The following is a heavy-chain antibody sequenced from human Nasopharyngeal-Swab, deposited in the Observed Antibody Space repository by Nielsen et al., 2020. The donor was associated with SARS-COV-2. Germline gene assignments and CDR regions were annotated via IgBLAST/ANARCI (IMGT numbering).Heavy chain of an antibody. Sequence: SETLSLTCAVYGGSFSGYYWSWIRQPPGKGLEWIGEIYHSGSTNYNPSLKSRVTISVDKSKNQFSLKLSSVTAADTAVYYCARGHDYGDYATYDYWGQGTLVTVSS. J-gene: IGHJ4*02. D-gene: IGHD4-17*01. CDR2: IYHSGST. CDR1: GGSFSGYY. V-gene: IGHV4-34*01. CDR3: ARGHDYGDYATYDY.